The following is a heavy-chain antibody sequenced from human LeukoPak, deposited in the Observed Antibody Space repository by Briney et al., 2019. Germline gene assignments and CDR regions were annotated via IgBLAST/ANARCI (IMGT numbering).Heavy chain of an antibody. D-gene: IGHD3-10*01. CDR1: GFTFSSYA. CDR2: ISGSGGST. J-gene: IGHJ3*02. Sequence: GGSLRLSCAASGFTFSSYAMKWVRQAPGKGLEWVSTISGSGGSTYYADSVKGRFTISRDNAKNSLYLQTNSLRAEDTALYYCAKELAPPFGELLPSAFDIWGQGTMVIVSS. V-gene: IGHV3-23*01. CDR3: AKELAPPFGELLPSAFDI.